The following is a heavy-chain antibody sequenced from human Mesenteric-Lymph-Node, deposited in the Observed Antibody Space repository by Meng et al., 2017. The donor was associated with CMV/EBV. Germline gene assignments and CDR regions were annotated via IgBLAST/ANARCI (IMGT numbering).Heavy chain of an antibody. Sequence: FTAYYIHWVRQAPGHGLEWMGWFNPPNSLTEHAQKFQGRVTMAGDTSITTAYMELSSLRSEDTAVYYCARSRKILRVTPPYHWYFDLWGRGTLVTVSS. J-gene: IGHJ2*01. CDR1: FTAYY. CDR2: FNPPNSLT. CDR3: ARSRKILRVTPPYHWYFDL. D-gene: IGHD4-23*01. V-gene: IGHV1-2*02.